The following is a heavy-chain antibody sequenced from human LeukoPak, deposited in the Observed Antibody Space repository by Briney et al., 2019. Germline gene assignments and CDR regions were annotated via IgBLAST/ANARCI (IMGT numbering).Heavy chain of an antibody. CDR2: ISYDGSNK. CDR3: ARGLSSGPNDY. Sequence: GGSLRLSCAASGFTFSSYAMHWVRQAPGKGLEWVAVISYDGSNKYYADSVKGRFTISRDNSKNTLYLQMNSLRAEDTAVYYCARGLSSGPNDYWGQGTLVTVSS. J-gene: IGHJ4*02. D-gene: IGHD3-22*01. V-gene: IGHV3-30-3*01. CDR1: GFTFSSYA.